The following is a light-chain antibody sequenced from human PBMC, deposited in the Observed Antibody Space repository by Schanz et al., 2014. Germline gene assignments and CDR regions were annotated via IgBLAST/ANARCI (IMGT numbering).Light chain of an antibody. CDR1: QSINTY. Sequence: EIVLTQSPATLSLSPGERATLSCRASQSINTYLAWYQHKPGQAPRLLIFGSFERATGTPYRFSGSGSGTDCTLTISRLEPEDFAVYYCQHYSMSPLFGQGTKVEIK. CDR2: GSF. CDR3: QHYSMSPL. V-gene: IGKV3-20*01. J-gene: IGKJ1*01.